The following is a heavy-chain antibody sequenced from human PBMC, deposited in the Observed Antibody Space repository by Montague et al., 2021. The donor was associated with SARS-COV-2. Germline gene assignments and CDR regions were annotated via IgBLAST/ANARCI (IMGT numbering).Heavy chain of an antibody. Sequence: SLRLSCAASGFTFSSYAMHWVRQAPGKGLEWVAVISYDGSNKYYADSVKGRFTISRDNSKNTLYLQMNSLRAEDTAVYYCARGPLLLGYCSSTSCYLPANFYYGMDVWGQGTTVTVSS. V-gene: IGHV3-30*04. D-gene: IGHD2-2*01. CDR3: ARGPLLLGYCSSTSCYLPANFYYGMDV. J-gene: IGHJ6*02. CDR1: GFTFSSYA. CDR2: ISYDGSNK.